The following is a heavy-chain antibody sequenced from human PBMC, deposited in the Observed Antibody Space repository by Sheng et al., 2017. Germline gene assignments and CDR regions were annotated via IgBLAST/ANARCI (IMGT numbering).Heavy chain of an antibody. D-gene: IGHD3-3*01. V-gene: IGHV4-39*07. Sequence: QLQLQESGPGLVKPSETLSLTCTVSGGSISSSSYYWGWISQPPGKGLEWIGSIYYSGSTYYNPSLKSRVTISVDTSKNQFSLKLSSVTAADTAVYYCARGSRRPTIFEDWFDPWGQGNPWSPSPQ. CDR1: GGSISSSSYY. CDR2: IYYSGST. CDR3: ARGSRRPTIFEDWFDP. J-gene: IGHJ5*02.